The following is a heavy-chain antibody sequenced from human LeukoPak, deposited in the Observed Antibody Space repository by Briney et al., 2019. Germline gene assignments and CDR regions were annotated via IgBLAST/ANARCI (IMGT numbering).Heavy chain of an antibody. CDR3: ARDINWSFDY. CDR1: GFSLDDYS. D-gene: IGHD1-1*01. CDR2: ISRSSSAI. J-gene: IGHJ4*02. V-gene: IGHV3-48*04. Sequence: LPGGSLRLSCAASGFSLDDYSMNWVRQAPGKGLEWLSYISRSSSAIAYADSVKGRFTISRDNAKNSLYLEMNSLRVEDTALYFCARDINWSFDYWGQGALVTVSS.